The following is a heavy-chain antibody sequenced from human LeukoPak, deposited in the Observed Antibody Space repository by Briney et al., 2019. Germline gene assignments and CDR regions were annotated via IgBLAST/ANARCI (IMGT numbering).Heavy chain of an antibody. CDR2: ISYDGSNK. J-gene: IGHJ4*02. V-gene: IGHV3-30*18. CDR1: GFTFSSYG. D-gene: IGHD5-18*01. Sequence: GGSLRLSCAASGFTFSSYGMHWVREAPGKGLEWGAVISYDGSNKYYADSVKGRFTISRDNSKNTLYLHMNSLSAEDTAVYYCAKIVPGYSYAYWGQGTLVTVSS. CDR3: AKIVPGYSYAY.